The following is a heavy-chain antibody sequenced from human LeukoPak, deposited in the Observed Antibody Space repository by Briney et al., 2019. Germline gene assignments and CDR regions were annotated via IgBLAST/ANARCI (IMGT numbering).Heavy chain of an antibody. CDR3: ARGLMLYYYYGMDV. CDR2: IYYSGST. J-gene: IGHJ6*02. Sequence: PSETLSLTCTVSGGSVSFYYWSWIRQPPGKGLEWIGYIYYSGSTNYNPSLKSRVTISVDTSKNQFSLKVSSVTAADTAVYYCARGLMLYYYYGMDVWGQGTTVTVSS. CDR1: GGSVSFYY. V-gene: IGHV4-59*02. D-gene: IGHD2-8*01.